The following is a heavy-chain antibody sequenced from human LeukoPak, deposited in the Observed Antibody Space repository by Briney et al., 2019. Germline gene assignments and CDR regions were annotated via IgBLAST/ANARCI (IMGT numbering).Heavy chain of an antibody. V-gene: IGHV4-59*08. CDR1: GGSISSYY. D-gene: IGHD5-12*01. CDR3: ARLRGMATITTNFDY. CDR2: IYYSGST. Sequence: PSETLSLTCTVSGGSISSYYWSWIRQPPGKGLEWIGYIYYSGSTNYNPSLKSRVTISVDTSKNQFSLKLSSVTAADTAVYYCARLRGMATITTNFDYWGQGTLVTVSS. J-gene: IGHJ4*02.